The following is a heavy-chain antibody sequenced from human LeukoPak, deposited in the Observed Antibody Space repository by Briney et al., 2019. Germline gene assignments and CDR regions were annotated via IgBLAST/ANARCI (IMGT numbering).Heavy chain of an antibody. V-gene: IGHV3-43D*03. CDR3: VKDDGWVQYAN. CDR1: GFTFDDYA. CDR2: ISWDGGST. Sequence: GGSLRLSCAVSGFTFDDYALRWVRQAPGKGLEWVSLISWDGGSTHYAGSVKGRFTISRDNAKNSLYLQMNSLSAEDAAVYYCVKDDGWVQYANWGQGTLVTVSS. J-gene: IGHJ4*02. D-gene: IGHD5-24*01.